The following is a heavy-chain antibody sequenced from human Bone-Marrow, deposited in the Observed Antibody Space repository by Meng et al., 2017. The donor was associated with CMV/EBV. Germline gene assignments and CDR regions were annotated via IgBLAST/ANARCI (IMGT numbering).Heavy chain of an antibody. V-gene: IGHV3-30*02. D-gene: IGHD2-2*01. CDR1: GFTFSSYG. J-gene: IGHJ4*02. Sequence: GESLKISCAASGFTFSSYGMHWVRQAPGKGLEWVAFIRYDGSNKYYADSVKGRFTISRDNAKNSLYLQMNSLRAEDTAVYYCAGSRVSSCWGQGTLVTVSS. CDR3: AGSRVSSC. CDR2: IRYDGSNK.